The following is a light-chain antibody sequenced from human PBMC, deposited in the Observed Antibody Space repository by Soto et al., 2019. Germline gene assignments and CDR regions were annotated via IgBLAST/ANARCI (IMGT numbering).Light chain of an antibody. CDR2: DAY. J-gene: IGKJ1*01. Sequence: DIQLTQSPSTLSASVGDRVTITCRASQGITGWLAWYQQKPGKAHKLLIYDAYSLESGVQSRFSGSGSGTEFTLTIRSLQPDDFATYYCKHYNSYSEAFGQGTKVDIK. V-gene: IGKV1-5*01. CDR1: QGITGW. CDR3: KHYNSYSEA.